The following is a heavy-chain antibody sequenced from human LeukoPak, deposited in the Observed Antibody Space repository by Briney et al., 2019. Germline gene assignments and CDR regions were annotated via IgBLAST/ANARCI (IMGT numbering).Heavy chain of an antibody. J-gene: IGHJ3*02. Sequence: SETLSLTCTVSGGSISSYYWSWIRQPAGKGLEWIGRIYTSGSTNYNPSLKSRVTMSVDTSKNQFSLKLSSVTAADTAVYYCARDGSGSYYNVAAFDIWGQGTVVTVSS. CDR2: IYTSGST. V-gene: IGHV4-4*07. D-gene: IGHD3-10*01. CDR3: ARDGSGSYYNVAAFDI. CDR1: GGSISSYY.